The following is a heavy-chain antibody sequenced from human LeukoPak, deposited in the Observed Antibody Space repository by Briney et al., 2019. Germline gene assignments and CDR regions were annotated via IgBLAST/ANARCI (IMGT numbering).Heavy chain of an antibody. J-gene: IGHJ6*02. CDR1: GYTFTSYA. CDR2: INTNTGNP. V-gene: IGHV7-4-1*02. D-gene: IGHD3-3*01. Sequence: ASVKVSCKASGYTFTSYAMNWVRQAPGQGLEWMGWINTNTGNPTYAQGFTGRFVFSLDTSVSTAYLQISGLKAEDTAVYYCARVPYYDFWSGYYYYYGMDVWGQGTTVTVSS. CDR3: ARVPYYDFWSGYYYYYGMDV.